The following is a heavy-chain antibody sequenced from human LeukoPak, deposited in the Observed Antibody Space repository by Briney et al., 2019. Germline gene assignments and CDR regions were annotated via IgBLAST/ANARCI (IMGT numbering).Heavy chain of an antibody. Sequence: GGSLRLSCAASGFTFSSYAMSWVRQAPGKGLEWVSAISGSGGSTYYADSVKGRFTISRDNSKNTLYLQMNSLRAEDRAVYYCAKDRIQLWFPYGMDVWGQGTTVTVSS. CDR1: GFTFSSYA. CDR2: ISGSGGST. J-gene: IGHJ6*02. CDR3: AKDRIQLWFPYGMDV. D-gene: IGHD5-18*01. V-gene: IGHV3-23*01.